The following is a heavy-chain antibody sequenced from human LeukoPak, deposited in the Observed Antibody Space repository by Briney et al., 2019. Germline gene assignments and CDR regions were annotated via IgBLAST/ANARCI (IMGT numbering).Heavy chain of an antibody. CDR3: AKAGAILTGYLY. Sequence: GGSLRLSCAASGLTFSSYGMHWVRQAPGKGLEWVAVISYDGSNKYYADSVKGRFTISRDNSKNTLYLQMNSLRAEDTAVYYCAKAGAILTGYLYWGQGTLVTVSS. V-gene: IGHV3-30*18. D-gene: IGHD3-9*01. J-gene: IGHJ4*02. CDR1: GLTFSSYG. CDR2: ISYDGSNK.